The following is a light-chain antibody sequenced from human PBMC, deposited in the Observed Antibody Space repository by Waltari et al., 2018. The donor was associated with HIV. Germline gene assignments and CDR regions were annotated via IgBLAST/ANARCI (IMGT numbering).Light chain of an antibody. J-gene: IGLJ2*01. V-gene: IGLV1-47*01. CDR2: RNN. CDR1: SSNIGRNY. Sequence: SVLTQPPSASGTPGQRVTISCSGSSSNIGRNYVYCYQHLPGTAPKLLIYRNNQRPSGVPDRFSGSKSGTSASLAISGLRSEDEADYYCATWDDSLSGSVFGGGTKLTVL. CDR3: ATWDDSLSGSV.